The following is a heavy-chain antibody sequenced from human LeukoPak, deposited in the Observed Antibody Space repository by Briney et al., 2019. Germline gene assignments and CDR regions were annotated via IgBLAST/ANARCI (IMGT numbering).Heavy chain of an antibody. D-gene: IGHD6-19*01. Sequence: ASVKVSCKASGYTFTGYYMHWVRQAPGQGLEWMGIINPSGGSTSYAHKFQGRVTMSRDTSTSTVYMELSSLRSEATAVYYCARDYGSGWYIAWGTDYYYGMDVWGQGTTVTVSS. CDR1: GYTFTGYY. J-gene: IGHJ6*02. CDR3: ARDYGSGWYIAWGTDYYYGMDV. V-gene: IGHV1-46*01. CDR2: INPSGGST.